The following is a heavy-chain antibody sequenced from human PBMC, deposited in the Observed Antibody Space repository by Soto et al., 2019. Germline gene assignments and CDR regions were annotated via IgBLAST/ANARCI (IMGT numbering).Heavy chain of an antibody. CDR2: ISSSSSTI. V-gene: IGHV3-48*02. CDR3: ARDYYDSSGYYEAFDI. J-gene: IGHJ3*02. CDR1: GFTFSIYS. D-gene: IGHD3-22*01. Sequence: PGGALRVSCAASGFTFSIYSMNWVRQAPGKGLELVSYISSSSSTICYADSVKGRFTISRDNAKNSLYLQMNSLRDEDTAVYYCARDYYDSSGYYEAFDIWGQGTMVTVSS.